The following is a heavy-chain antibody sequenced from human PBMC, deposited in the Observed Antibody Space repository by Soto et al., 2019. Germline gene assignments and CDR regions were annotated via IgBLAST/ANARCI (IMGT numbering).Heavy chain of an antibody. D-gene: IGHD6-13*01. CDR3: ANSAEYSSSWSTSYYYGMDV. Sequence: QVQLQQWGAGLLKPSETLSLTCAVYGGSFSGYYWSWIRQPPGKGLEWIGEINHSGSTDYNPSLKSRVTISVDTSKNQFSLKLSSVTAADTAVYYCANSAEYSSSWSTSYYYGMDVWGQGTTVTVSS. J-gene: IGHJ6*02. CDR2: INHSGST. CDR1: GGSFSGYY. V-gene: IGHV4-34*01.